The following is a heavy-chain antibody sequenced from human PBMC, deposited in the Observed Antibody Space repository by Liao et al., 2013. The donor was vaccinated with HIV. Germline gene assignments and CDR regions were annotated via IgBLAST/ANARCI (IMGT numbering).Heavy chain of an antibody. J-gene: IGHJ4*02. V-gene: IGHV4-61*05. CDR1: GGSIRSNFYY. CDR2: IYYSGST. D-gene: IGHD3-10*01. CDR3: ARDIASGWFGELSPGYFDY. Sequence: QLQLQESGPGLVKPSETLSVTCTVSGGSIRSNFYYWAWIRQPPGKGLEWIGYIYYSGSTKYNPSLKSRVTISVDTSKNQFSLKLSSVTAADTAVYYCARDIASGWFGELSPGYFDYWGQGTLVTVSS.